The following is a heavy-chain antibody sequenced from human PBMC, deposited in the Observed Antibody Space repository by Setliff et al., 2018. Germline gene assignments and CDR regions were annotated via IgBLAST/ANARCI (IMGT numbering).Heavy chain of an antibody. CDR3: ARDLVGYCSGGSCYDWDY. CDR2: ISAYNGNT. V-gene: IGHV1-18*01. CDR1: GYTFTSYG. J-gene: IGHJ4*02. D-gene: IGHD2-15*01. Sequence: ASVKVSCKASGYTFTSYGISWVRQAPGQGREWMGWISAYNGNTNYAQKLQGRVTMTTDTSTSTAYMELRSLRSDDTAVYYCARDLVGYCSGGSCYDWDYWGQGTLVTVSS.